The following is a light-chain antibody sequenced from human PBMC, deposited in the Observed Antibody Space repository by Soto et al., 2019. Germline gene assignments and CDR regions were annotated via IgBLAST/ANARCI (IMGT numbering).Light chain of an antibody. V-gene: IGLV2-14*01. Sequence: QSALTQPASVSGSPGQSITISCTGASSDIIGYNYVSWYQQHPGKAPRLIIYEVSNRPSGVSNRFSGSKSGNTASLTISGLQAEDEADYYCSSYTNTHTLLFGGGTKLTVL. CDR1: SSDIIGYNY. CDR3: SSYTNTHTLL. J-gene: IGLJ2*01. CDR2: EVS.